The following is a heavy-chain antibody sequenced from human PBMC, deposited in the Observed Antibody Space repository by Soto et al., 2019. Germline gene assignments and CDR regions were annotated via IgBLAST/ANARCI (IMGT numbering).Heavy chain of an antibody. V-gene: IGHV3-13*01. J-gene: IGHJ6*02. Sequence: GGSLRLSCAASGFTFSSYDMHWVRQATGKGLEWVSAIGTAGDTYYPGSVKGRFTISRENAKNSLYLQMNSLRAGDTAVYYCARDRRIYYYDSSGYYDYYYGMDVWGQGTTVTVSS. CDR2: IGTAGDT. D-gene: IGHD3-22*01. CDR1: GFTFSSYD. CDR3: ARDRRIYYYDSSGYYDYYYGMDV.